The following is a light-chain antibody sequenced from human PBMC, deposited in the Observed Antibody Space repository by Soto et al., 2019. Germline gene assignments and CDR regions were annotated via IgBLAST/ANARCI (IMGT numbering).Light chain of an antibody. CDR2: LAS. V-gene: IGKV3D-11*01. Sequence: EIVLTQSPATLSSFPVDRVTLSGMASQAVNTRLAWYQHKPGQAPRLLIYLASNRATGIPARFSGSGSGTDFTLTISSLEPEDFAVYYCQQRSNWPITFGQGTRLEIK. J-gene: IGKJ5*01. CDR3: QQRSNWPIT. CDR1: QAVNTR.